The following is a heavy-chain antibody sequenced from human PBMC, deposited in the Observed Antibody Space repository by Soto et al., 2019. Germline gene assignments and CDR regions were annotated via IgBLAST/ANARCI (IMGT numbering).Heavy chain of an antibody. V-gene: IGHV1-69*12. J-gene: IGHJ5*02. CDR2: IIPIFGTA. CDR3: ARERRPPVPQSYCGGDCYSHGFAP. CDR1: GGTFSSYA. Sequence: QVQLVQSGAEVKKPGSSVKVSCKASGGTFSSYAISWVRQAPGQGLEWMGGIIPIFGTANYAQKFQGRVTITADESTSTAYMELSSLRSEDTAVYYCARERRPPVPQSYCGGDCYSHGFAPWGQGTLVTVSS. D-gene: IGHD2-21*02.